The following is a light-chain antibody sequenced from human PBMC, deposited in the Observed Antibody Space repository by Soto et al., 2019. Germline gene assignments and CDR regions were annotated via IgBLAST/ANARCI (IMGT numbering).Light chain of an antibody. J-gene: IGLJ2*01. V-gene: IGLV2-14*01. Sequence: QSVLTQPASVSGSPGQSITISCTGTSSDVVNYNYVSWYQQHPGKAPKVMIYDVNNRPSGVSNRFSGSKSGNTASLTISGLQAEDEADYYCSSSTTSSTPVVFGGGTKLTVL. CDR2: DVN. CDR3: SSSTTSSTPVV. CDR1: SSDVVNYNY.